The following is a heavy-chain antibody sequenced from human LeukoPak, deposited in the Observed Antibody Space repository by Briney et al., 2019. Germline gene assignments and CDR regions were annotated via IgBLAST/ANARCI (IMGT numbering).Heavy chain of an antibody. CDR1: GYSFTSYW. D-gene: IGHD2-15*01. J-gene: IGHJ4*02. V-gene: IGHV5-51*01. CDR3: ARLIGGFTVVSAYYFDY. CDR2: IYPGDSDT. Sequence: GESLKISCKGSGYSFTSYWIGWVRQMPGKGLEWMGIIYPGDSDTRYSPSFQGQVTISVDKSISTAYLQWSSLKASDTAMYYCARLIGGFTVVSAYYFDYWGQGTLVTVSS.